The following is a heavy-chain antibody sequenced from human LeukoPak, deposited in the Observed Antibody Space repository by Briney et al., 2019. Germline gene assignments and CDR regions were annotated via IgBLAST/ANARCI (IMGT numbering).Heavy chain of an antibody. V-gene: IGHV3-23*01. CDR3: TRRVGGTPDY. D-gene: IGHD1-26*01. Sequence: SGGSLRLSCAASGFTFSDYVMTWVRQAPGKGLEWVSAIGIDVRDSDYADSVKGRFTISRDNSKNTVYLQMNSLRAEDTGLYYCTRRVGGTPDYWGLGTLVTVS. CDR1: GFTFSDYV. CDR2: IGIDVRDS. J-gene: IGHJ4*02.